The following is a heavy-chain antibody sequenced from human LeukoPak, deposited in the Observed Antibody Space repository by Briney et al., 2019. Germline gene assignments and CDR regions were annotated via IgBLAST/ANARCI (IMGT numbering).Heavy chain of an antibody. CDR3: ATLWFGELLPYYYYMDV. V-gene: IGHV4-38-2*02. J-gene: IGHJ6*03. D-gene: IGHD3-10*01. CDR1: GYSISNGYY. Sequence: SETLSLTCTVSGYSISNGYYWGWIRQPPGKGLEWIGSIYHSGSTYYNPSLKRRVTISVDTSKNQFSLKLSSVTAADTAVYYCATLWFGELLPYYYYMDVWGKGTTVTVSS. CDR2: IYHSGST.